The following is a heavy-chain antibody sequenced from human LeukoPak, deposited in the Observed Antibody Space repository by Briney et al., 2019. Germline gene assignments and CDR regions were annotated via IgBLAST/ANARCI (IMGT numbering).Heavy chain of an antibody. V-gene: IGHV4-39*01. D-gene: IGHD2-2*01. CDR2: IYYSGST. CDR3: ARLRVPAAMAGDY. CDR1: GGSISSSSYY. J-gene: IGHJ4*02. Sequence: SETLSLTCTVSGGSISSSSYYWGWIRQPPGKGLEWIGSIYYSGSTYYNPSLKSRVTISVDTSKNQFPLKLSSVTAADTAVYYCARLRVPAAMAGDYWGQGTLVTVSS.